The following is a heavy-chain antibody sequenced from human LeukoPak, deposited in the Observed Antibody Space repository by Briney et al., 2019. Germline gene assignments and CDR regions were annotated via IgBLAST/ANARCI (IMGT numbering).Heavy chain of an antibody. Sequence: GGSLRLSCAASGFMFTSYSMNWVRQAPGKGLEWVSCISSSSTYIFYGDSVKGRFTLSRDNARSSLYLQMNGLRAEDTAVYYCASIAISSLGAYYMDVWGKGTTVTVSS. CDR1: GFMFTSYS. J-gene: IGHJ6*03. D-gene: IGHD5-24*01. CDR2: ISSSSTYI. V-gene: IGHV3-21*01. CDR3: ASIAISSLGAYYMDV.